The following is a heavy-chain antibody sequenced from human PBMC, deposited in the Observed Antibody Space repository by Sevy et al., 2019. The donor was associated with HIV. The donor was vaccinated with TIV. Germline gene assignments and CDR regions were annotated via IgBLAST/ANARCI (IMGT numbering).Heavy chain of an antibody. V-gene: IGHV1-46*01. CDR1: GYTFTSYY. D-gene: IGHD6-19*01. CDR2: INPSGGST. J-gene: IGHJ4*02. Sequence: ASVKVSCKASGYTFTSYYMHWVRQAPAQGLEWMGIINPSGGSTSYAQKFQGRVTMTRDTSTSTAYMELSSPGSEDTAVYYCARSYSSGWTYFDYWGQGTLATVSS. CDR3: ARSYSSGWTYFDY.